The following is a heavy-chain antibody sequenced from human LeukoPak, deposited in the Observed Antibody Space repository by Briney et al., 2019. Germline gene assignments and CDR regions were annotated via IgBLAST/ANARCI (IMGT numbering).Heavy chain of an antibody. V-gene: IGHV4-4*07. J-gene: IGHJ4*02. CDR1: GGSITGYY. CDR2: VYSRGVG. D-gene: IGHD3-22*01. Sequence: ASETLSLTCTVSGGSITGYYWNWIRQPAGQGLEWLGRVYSRGVGNYNPSLTSRVTMSVDTSKNQFSLKLTSLTAADTAVYYCAREEFLHEIDSSGYFVYWGQGTLVTVSP. CDR3: AREEFLHEIDSSGYFVY.